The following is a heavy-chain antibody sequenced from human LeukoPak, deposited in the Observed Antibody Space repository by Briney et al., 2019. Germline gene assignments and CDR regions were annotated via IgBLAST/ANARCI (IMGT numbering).Heavy chain of an antibody. D-gene: IGHD1-1*01. CDR3: AKDSTGTFDY. CDR2: ISGDGGST. Sequence: PGGSLRLSCAASGFIFDDYAMHWVRQAPGKGLEWVSLISGDGGSTYYADSVKGRFTISRDNSKNTLYLQMNSLRAEDTAVYYCAKDSTGTFDYWGQGTLVTVSS. V-gene: IGHV3-43*02. CDR1: GFIFDDYA. J-gene: IGHJ4*02.